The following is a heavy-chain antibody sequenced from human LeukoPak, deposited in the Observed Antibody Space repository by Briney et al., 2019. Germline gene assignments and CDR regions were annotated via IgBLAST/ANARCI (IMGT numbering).Heavy chain of an antibody. CDR1: RGSISSSSYY. CDR2: IYYSGST. D-gene: IGHD1-1*01. V-gene: IGHV4-39*01. Sequence: KPSETLSLTLIVSRGSISSSSYYWGWIRQPPGKGLEWIGSIYYSGSTYYNPSLKGRVTISVDTSKNQFSLKLSSVTAADTAVYYCASVDWNDAAFDYWGQGTLVTVSS. J-gene: IGHJ4*02. CDR3: ASVDWNDAAFDY.